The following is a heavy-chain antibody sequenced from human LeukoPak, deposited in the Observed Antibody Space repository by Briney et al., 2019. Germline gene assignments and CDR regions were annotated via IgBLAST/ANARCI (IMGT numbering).Heavy chain of an antibody. Sequence: SETLSLTCTVSGYSISSGYYWGWIRPPPGKGLEWIGSIYHNGNTFYNPSLKSRITISVDTSKNQFSLKLSSVTAADTAVYYCARDSLRIQSGTTPWGQGTLVTVSS. V-gene: IGHV4-38-2*02. CDR2: IYHNGNT. CDR3: ARDSLRIQSGTTP. CDR1: GYSISSGYY. D-gene: IGHD1-1*01. J-gene: IGHJ5*02.